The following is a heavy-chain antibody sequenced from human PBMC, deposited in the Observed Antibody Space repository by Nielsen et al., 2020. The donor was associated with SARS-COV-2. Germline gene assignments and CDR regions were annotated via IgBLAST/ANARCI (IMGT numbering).Heavy chain of an antibody. Sequence: GSLRLSCAASGFTFSNAWMGWVRQSPGKGLEWIGEVSHSGSINYNPSLKSRVTLSMDKSKRQFSLRLTSVSAADTAVYFCARGDLVVVPSPILGLGPFFYYFYLDVWGKGTTVTVSS. CDR3: ARGDLVVVPSPILGLGPFFYYFYLDV. J-gene: IGHJ6*03. CDR2: VSHSGSI. D-gene: IGHD2-2*01. V-gene: IGHV4-4*01. CDR1: GFTFSNAW.